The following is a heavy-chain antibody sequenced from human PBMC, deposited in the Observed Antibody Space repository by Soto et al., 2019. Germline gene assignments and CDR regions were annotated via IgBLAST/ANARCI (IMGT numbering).Heavy chain of an antibody. Sequence: GGSLRLSCAASGFTVSSNYMSWVRQAPGKGLEWVSVIYSGGSTYYADSVKGRFDISRDNSKNTLYLQMNSLRAEDTAVYYCARDRTLNYYYMDVWGKGTTVTVSS. D-gene: IGHD3-16*01. CDR2: IYSGGST. CDR1: GFTVSSNY. J-gene: IGHJ6*03. V-gene: IGHV3-66*01. CDR3: ARDRTLNYYYMDV.